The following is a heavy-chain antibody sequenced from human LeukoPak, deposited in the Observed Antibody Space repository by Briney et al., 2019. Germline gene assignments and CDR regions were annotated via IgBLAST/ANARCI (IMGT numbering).Heavy chain of an antibody. Sequence: PGGSLRLSCAASGFTFSSYGMHWVRQAPGKGLEWVAVIWYDGSNKYYADSVKGRFTISRDNSKNTLYLQMNSLRAEDTAVYYCASVVTPKTPFDYWGQGTLVTVPS. CDR1: GFTFSSYG. CDR3: ASVVTPKTPFDY. V-gene: IGHV3-33*01. J-gene: IGHJ4*02. CDR2: IWYDGSNK. D-gene: IGHD4-23*01.